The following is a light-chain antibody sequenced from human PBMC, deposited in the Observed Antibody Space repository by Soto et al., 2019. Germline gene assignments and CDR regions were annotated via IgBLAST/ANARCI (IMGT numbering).Light chain of an antibody. J-gene: IGKJ1*01. CDR1: QSVSGN. Sequence: EILMTQSPATLSVSPGERATLSCRASQSVSGNLAWYQQKPGQAPRLLIYGASTRATGIPARFSGSGSGTEFTLTISSLQSEDFAVYYCQQYNNWPQTFCQGTKVEIK. CDR3: QQYNNWPQT. CDR2: GAS. V-gene: IGKV3-15*01.